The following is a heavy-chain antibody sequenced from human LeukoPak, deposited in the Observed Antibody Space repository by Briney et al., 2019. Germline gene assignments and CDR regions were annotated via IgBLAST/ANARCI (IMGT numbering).Heavy chain of an antibody. D-gene: IGHD3-10*01. CDR1: GFTFSGSA. Sequence: GGTLRLSCAASGFTFSGSALHWVRQASGKGLEWVGCIRSTANGYATAYAASVKGRFTISRDDSKNTAYLQMDSLKTEDTAVYYCTGNYYGSGSYADFDYWGQGTLVTVSS. J-gene: IGHJ4*02. V-gene: IGHV3-73*01. CDR2: IRSTANGYAT. CDR3: TGNYYGSGSYADFDY.